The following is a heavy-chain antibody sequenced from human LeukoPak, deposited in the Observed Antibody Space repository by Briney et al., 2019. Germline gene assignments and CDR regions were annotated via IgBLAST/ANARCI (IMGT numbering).Heavy chain of an antibody. D-gene: IGHD2-15*01. Sequence: PSETLSLTCAVYGGSFSGYYWSWIRQPPGKGLEWIGEINHSGSTNYNPSLKSRVTISVDTCKNQFSLKLSSVTAADTAVYYCVRSPPHCSGGSCYSGLFDYWGQGTLVTVSS. V-gene: IGHV4-34*01. CDR2: INHSGST. CDR3: VRSPPHCSGGSCYSGLFDY. CDR1: GGSFSGYY. J-gene: IGHJ4*02.